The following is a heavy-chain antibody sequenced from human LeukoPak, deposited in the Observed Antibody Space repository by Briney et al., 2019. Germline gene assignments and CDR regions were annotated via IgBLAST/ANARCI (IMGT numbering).Heavy chain of an antibody. CDR2: INHSGST. V-gene: IGHV4-34*01. J-gene: IGHJ5*02. CDR3: ARGYFTRSWSDP. Sequence: SETLSLTCAVYGGSFSGYYWSWIRQPPGKGLEWIGEINHSGSTNYNPSLKSRVTISVDTSKNQFSLKLSSVTAADTAVYYCARGYFTRSWSDPWGQGTLVTVSS. CDR1: GGSFSGYY. D-gene: IGHD2-21*01.